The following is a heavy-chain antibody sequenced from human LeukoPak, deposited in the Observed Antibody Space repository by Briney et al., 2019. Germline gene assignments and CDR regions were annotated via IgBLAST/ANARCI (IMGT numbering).Heavy chain of an antibody. CDR2: IYYSGST. V-gene: IGHV4-39*07. J-gene: IGHJ4*02. Sequence: SETLSLTRTVSGGSISSSSYYWGWIRQPPGKGLEWIGSIYYSGSTYYNPSLKSRVTISVDTSKNQFSLKLSSVTAADTAVYYCARDMGSRYDYVWGSLSSYYFDYWGQGTLVTVSS. CDR1: GGSISSSSYY. D-gene: IGHD3-16*01. CDR3: ARDMGSRYDYVWGSLSSYYFDY.